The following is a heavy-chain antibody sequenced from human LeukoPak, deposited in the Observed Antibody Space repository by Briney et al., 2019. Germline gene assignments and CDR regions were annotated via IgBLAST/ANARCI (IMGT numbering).Heavy chain of an antibody. CDR2: LHYTGSENT. CDR1: GGSITTTIYY. Sequence: KSSETLSLTCTVSGGSITTTIYYWGWVRQAPGKGLEWIGALHYTGSENTYYNPSLKTRVTISVATSKNLFSLNLSSVTAADTAVYYCARNRDGYNSFDYWGQGTLVTVSS. CDR3: ARNRDGYNSFDY. D-gene: IGHD5-24*01. V-gene: IGHV4-39*07. J-gene: IGHJ4*02.